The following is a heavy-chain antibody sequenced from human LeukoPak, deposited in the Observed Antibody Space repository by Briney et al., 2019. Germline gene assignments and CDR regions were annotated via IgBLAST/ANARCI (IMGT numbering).Heavy chain of an antibody. CDR3: ARDVHDSVYYYETSGPVFDY. CDR1: GYTFTLYG. D-gene: IGHD3-22*01. CDR2: INADDGNT. Sequence: ASVKVSCKTSGYTFTLYGIHWVRQAPGQRPEWMGWINADDGNTQYSQRFQGRVTITRDTSARTAYMELSRLKSEDTAVYYCARDVHDSVYYYETSGPVFDYWGQGSLVTASS. J-gene: IGHJ4*02. V-gene: IGHV1-3*01.